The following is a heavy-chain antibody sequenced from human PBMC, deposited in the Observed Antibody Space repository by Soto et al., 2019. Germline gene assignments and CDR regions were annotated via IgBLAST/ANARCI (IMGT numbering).Heavy chain of an antibody. Sequence: SETLSLTCGVSGDSIYRSYWWSWVRLPPGKGPEWIGEIFHTGTTNYNPSLKSRLTMSVDKSKKETSLQLDSVTAADTAVYFCARSARYGVVGDYWGQGTGVTVSS. J-gene: IGHJ4*02. D-gene: IGHD2-15*01. CDR2: IFHTGTT. V-gene: IGHV4-4*02. CDR3: ARSARYGVVGDY. CDR1: GDSIYRSYW.